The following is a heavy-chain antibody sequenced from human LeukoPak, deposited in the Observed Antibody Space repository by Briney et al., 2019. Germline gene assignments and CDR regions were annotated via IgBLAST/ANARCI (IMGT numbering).Heavy chain of an antibody. CDR1: GYTFTGYY. Sequence: ASVKVSCKASGYTFTGYYMHWVRQAPGQGLEWMGWINPNSGGTNYAQKFQGRVTMTRDTSISTAYMELSRLRSDDTAVYYCARVSSGLRGSFDYWGQGTLVTVSS. V-gene: IGHV1-2*02. D-gene: IGHD6-19*01. CDR3: ARVSSGLRGSFDY. J-gene: IGHJ4*02. CDR2: INPNSGGT.